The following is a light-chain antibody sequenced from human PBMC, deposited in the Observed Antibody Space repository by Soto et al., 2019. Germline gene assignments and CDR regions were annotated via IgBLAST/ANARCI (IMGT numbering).Light chain of an antibody. J-gene: IGKJ4*01. V-gene: IGKV3-15*01. Sequence: EVVMTQSPDTLSVSPGGRATLSCRASQSVYRNLVWYQQKRGQAPRLLMYDVSTRASDTPDRFSGSGFGTEFTLTISSLQSEDFADYYCQQYDFWPLTFGGGTKVEIK. CDR2: DVS. CDR3: QQYDFWPLT. CDR1: QSVYRN.